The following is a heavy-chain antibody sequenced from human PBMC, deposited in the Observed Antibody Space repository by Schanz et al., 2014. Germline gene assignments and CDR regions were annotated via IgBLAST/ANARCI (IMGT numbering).Heavy chain of an antibody. CDR2: ISVYTSNT. J-gene: IGHJ5*02. CDR1: GFNFNNYD. D-gene: IGHD3-9*01. Sequence: QVQLVQSGAEVKKPGASVKVSCTASGFNFNNYDINWVRQATGQGLEWVGWISVYTSNTKYGQKVQGRVTMTADTSTNTAYMELRSLRSDDTAVYYCAKAEYDILTDSYSRLDPWGQGTLVTVSS. CDR3: AKAEYDILTDSYSRLDP. V-gene: IGHV1-18*04.